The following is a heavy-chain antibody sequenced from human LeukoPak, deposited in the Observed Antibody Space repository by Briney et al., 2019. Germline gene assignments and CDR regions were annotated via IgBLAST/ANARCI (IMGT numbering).Heavy chain of an antibody. V-gene: IGHV1-2*02. CDR3: ARDYVGMSTIRDFGY. J-gene: IGHJ4*02. D-gene: IGHD5-24*01. Sequence: ASVKVSCKASGYPFTGYYMPWVRLAPGQGLEWMGWINPNSGGTNYAQKFQGRVTMTRDTSISAAYMELSRLRSDDTAVYYCARDYVGMSTIRDFGYWGQGTLVTVSS. CDR1: GYPFTGYY. CDR2: INPNSGGT.